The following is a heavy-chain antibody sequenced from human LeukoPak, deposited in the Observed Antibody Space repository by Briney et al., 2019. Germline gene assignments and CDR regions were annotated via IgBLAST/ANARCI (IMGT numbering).Heavy chain of an antibody. V-gene: IGHV3-30*02. Sequence: GGSLRLSCAASGFTFSSYGMHWGRQAPGKGLEWVAFIRNDGSNKYYGDSVKGRFTISRDPSKNTVYLQMDSLRPDDTALYYCAKERFDPWGQGTLVIVSS. CDR3: AKERFDP. CDR1: GFTFSSYG. CDR2: IRNDGSNK. J-gene: IGHJ5*02.